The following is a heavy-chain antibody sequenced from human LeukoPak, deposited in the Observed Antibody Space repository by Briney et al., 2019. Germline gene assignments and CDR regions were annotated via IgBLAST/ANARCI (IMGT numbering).Heavy chain of an antibody. V-gene: IGHV4-59*01. CDR2: VYYNGAT. Sequence: SETLSLTCTVSGGSFSGYYWSWIRQPPGKGLEWIGYVYYNGATHYNPSLKSRVTISIDTSNNQFSLKMSSVIAADTAAYSCARDLGHITLGSTYYHNWFDPWGQGTLVTVSS. CDR3: ARDLGHITLGSTYYHNWFDP. J-gene: IGHJ5*02. CDR1: GGSFSGYY. D-gene: IGHD3-22*01.